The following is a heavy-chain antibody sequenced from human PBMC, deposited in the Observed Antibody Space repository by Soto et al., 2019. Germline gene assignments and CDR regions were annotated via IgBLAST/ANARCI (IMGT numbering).Heavy chain of an antibody. CDR2: ISYDGSNK. J-gene: IGHJ4*02. D-gene: IGHD2-15*01. CDR3: AKELRQGGRITLSDFDY. V-gene: IGHV3-30*18. Sequence: QVQLVESGGGVVQPGRSLRLSCAASGFTFSSYGMHWVRQAPGKGLEWVAVISYDGSNKYYADSVKGRFTISRDNSKNTLYLQMNSLRAEDTAVYYCAKELRQGGRITLSDFDYWGQGTLVTVSS. CDR1: GFTFSSYG.